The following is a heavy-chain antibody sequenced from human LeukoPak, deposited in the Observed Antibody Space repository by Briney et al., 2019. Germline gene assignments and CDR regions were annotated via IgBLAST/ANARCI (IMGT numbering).Heavy chain of an antibody. CDR1: GFTVSINY. V-gene: IGHV3-30*02. Sequence: PGGSLRLSCAASGFTVSINYMSWVRQAPGKGLEWVAFIRYDGSNKYYADSVKGRFTISRDNSKNTLYLQMNSLRAEDTAVYYCAKGFRYSGSYTLFDYWGQGTLVTVSS. D-gene: IGHD1-26*01. CDR2: IRYDGSNK. CDR3: AKGFRYSGSYTLFDY. J-gene: IGHJ4*02.